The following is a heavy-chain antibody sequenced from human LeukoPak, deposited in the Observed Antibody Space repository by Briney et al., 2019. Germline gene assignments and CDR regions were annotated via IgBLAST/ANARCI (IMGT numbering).Heavy chain of an antibody. D-gene: IGHD6-19*01. CDR2: ISGSGGST. CDR1: GFTFSSYA. J-gene: IGHJ4*02. Sequence: GGSLRLSCAASGFTFSSYAMSWVRQAPGKGLEWVSAISGSGGSTYYADSVKGRFTISRDNSKNTLYLQVNSLRAEDTAVYYCAKDGTYSSGWYRRVDYWGQGTLVTVSS. CDR3: AKDGTYSSGWYRRVDY. V-gene: IGHV3-23*01.